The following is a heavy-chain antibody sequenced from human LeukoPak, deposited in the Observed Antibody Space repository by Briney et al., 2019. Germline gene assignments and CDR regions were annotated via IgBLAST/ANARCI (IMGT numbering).Heavy chain of an antibody. CDR2: IKQDGSEK. J-gene: IGHJ6*03. CDR3: ATQDEDCTNGVCYKPSYAYYYYMDV. CDR1: GFTFSSYW. D-gene: IGHD2-8*01. V-gene: IGHV3-7*01. Sequence: GSLRLSCAASGFTFSSYWMSWVRQAPGKGLEGVANIKQDGSEKYYVDSVKGRFTISRDNAKNSLYLQMNSLRAEDTAVYYCATQDEDCTNGVCYKPSYAYYYYMDVWGKGTTVTVSS.